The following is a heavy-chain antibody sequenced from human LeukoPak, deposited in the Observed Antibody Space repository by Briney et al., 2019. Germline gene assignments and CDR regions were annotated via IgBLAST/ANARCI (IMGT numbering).Heavy chain of an antibody. CDR1: GYSISSGYY. V-gene: IGHV4-38-2*02. D-gene: IGHD4-17*01. Sequence: SETLSLTCTVSGYSISSGYYWGWIRQPPGKGLEWIGSIYHSGSTYHNPSLKSRVTISVDTSKNQFSLKLSSVTAADTAVYYCASPSPTYGSDAFDIWGQGTMVTVSS. CDR2: IYHSGST. J-gene: IGHJ3*02. CDR3: ASPSPTYGSDAFDI.